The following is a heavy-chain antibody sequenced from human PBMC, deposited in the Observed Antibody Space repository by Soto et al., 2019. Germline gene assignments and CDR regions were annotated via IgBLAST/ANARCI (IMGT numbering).Heavy chain of an antibody. J-gene: IGHJ6*02. CDR2: IYRSGAT. D-gene: IGHD3-10*01. V-gene: IGHV3-53*01. CDR3: ARDSGMIRGSYGVDV. Sequence: PGGSLRLSCAASGFTVTTNYMTWVRQATGKGLEWVSVIYRSGATYYPDSVRGRFTASRDYSHNTLYLQMDSLRVEDTAVYYCARDSGMIRGSYGVDVWGPGTTVTVSS. CDR1: GFTVTTNY.